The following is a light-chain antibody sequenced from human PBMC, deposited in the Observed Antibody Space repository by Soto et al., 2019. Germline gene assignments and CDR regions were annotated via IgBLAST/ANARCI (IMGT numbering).Light chain of an antibody. CDR3: AAWDDSLSVYV. V-gene: IGLV1-47*01. CDR1: LSNLGSKP. CDR2: RNN. J-gene: IGLJ1*01. Sequence: VLTQPPSASWTPGQRVTISCSGSLSNLGSKPVYWHQQLPGTAPKLLIFRNNQRPSGVPDRFSDSKSGTSASLAISGLRSEDEADYYCAAWDDSLSVYVFGTGTKATVL.